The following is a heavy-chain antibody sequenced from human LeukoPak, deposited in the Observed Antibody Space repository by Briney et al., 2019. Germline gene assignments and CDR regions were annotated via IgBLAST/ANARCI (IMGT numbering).Heavy chain of an antibody. Sequence: GGSLRLSCAASGFTFSNYEMNWVRQAPGKGLEWVSYISGSGITTYHADSVKGRFTISRDNAKNSLYLQMDSLRAEDTAVYYCARDSGFCCSSNCNHLDYWGQGTLVTVSS. CDR2: ISGSGITT. CDR1: GFTFSNYE. J-gene: IGHJ4*02. D-gene: IGHD2-2*01. V-gene: IGHV3-48*03. CDR3: ARDSGFCCSSNCNHLDY.